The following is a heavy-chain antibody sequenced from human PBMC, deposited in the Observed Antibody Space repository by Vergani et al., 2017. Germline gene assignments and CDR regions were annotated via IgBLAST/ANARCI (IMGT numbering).Heavy chain of an antibody. J-gene: IGHJ6*03. Sequence: QVQLQQWGGGLLKPSETLSLTCVVNGGSFTSYYWTWIRQSPGEGLEWVGDIDHTGRPDYNPSLKSRLTMSVDKSRNQFSLTHNSVTATDTAIYFCARVNTETNGHLYYYYYMDVWGQGTAVTVS. D-gene: IGHD4-11*01. CDR2: IDHTGRP. V-gene: IGHV4-34*01. CDR1: GGSFTSYY. CDR3: ARVNTETNGHLYYYYYMDV.